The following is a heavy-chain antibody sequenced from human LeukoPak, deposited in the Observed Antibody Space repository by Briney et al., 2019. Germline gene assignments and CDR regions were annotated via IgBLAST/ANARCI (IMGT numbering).Heavy chain of an antibody. CDR2: ISGSGGST. CDR1: GFTFSSYA. D-gene: IGHD3-22*01. CDR3: AKDAGITMIVVAGYFGY. V-gene: IGHV3-23*01. J-gene: IGHJ4*02. Sequence: GGSLRLSCAASGFTFSSYAMSWVRQAPGKGLEWVSAISGSGGSTYYADSVKGRFTISRDNSKNTLYLQMNSLRAEDTAVYYCAKDAGITMIVVAGYFGYWGQGTLVTVSS.